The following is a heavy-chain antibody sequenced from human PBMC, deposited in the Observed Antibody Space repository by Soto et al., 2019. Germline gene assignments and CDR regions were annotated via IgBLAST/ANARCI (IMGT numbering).Heavy chain of an antibody. V-gene: IGHV3-23*01. D-gene: IGHD6-25*01. CDR3: AKVGCISGSFGMDG. J-gene: IGHJ6*02. Sequence: EVQLLESGGGLVQPGGSLRLSCAASGFTFSSYAMSWVRQAPGKGLGWVSASSGSGGSTYYADSVKGRFTISTDNSKNTRDLRMNSLRAEYTAVYYGAKVGCISGSFGMDGWGRGTTVTVSS. CDR2: SSGSGGST. CDR1: GFTFSSYA.